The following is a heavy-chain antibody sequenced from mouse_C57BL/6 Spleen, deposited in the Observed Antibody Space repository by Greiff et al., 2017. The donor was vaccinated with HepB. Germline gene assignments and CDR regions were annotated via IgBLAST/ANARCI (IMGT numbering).Heavy chain of an antibody. J-gene: IGHJ4*01. Sequence: DVKLQESGPGLVKPSQSLSLTCSVTGYSITSGYYWNWIRQFPGNKLEWMGYISYDGSNNYNPSLKNRISITRDTSKNQFFMKLNSVTTEDTATYYCAQYHAAMDYWGQGTSVTVSS. CDR2: ISYDGSN. V-gene: IGHV3-6*01. CDR1: GYSITSGYY. D-gene: IGHD5-1-1*01. CDR3: AQYHAAMDY.